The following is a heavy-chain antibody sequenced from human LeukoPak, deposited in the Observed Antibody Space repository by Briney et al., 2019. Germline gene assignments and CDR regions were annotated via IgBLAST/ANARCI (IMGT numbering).Heavy chain of an antibody. CDR2: IKQDGSEK. D-gene: IGHD3-3*01. CDR3: ARVTYYDFWSGYPYYYMDV. CDR1: GFTFSSYW. J-gene: IGHJ6*03. Sequence: GSLRLSCAASGFTFSSYWMSWVRQAPGKGLEWVANIKQDGSEKYYVDSVKGRFTISRDNAKNSLYLQMNSLRAEDTAVYYCARVTYYDFWSGYPYYYMDVWGKGTTVTVSS. V-gene: IGHV3-7*01.